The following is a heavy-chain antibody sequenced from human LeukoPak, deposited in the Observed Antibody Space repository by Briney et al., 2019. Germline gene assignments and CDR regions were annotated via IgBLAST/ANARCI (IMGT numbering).Heavy chain of an antibody. CDR2: IYYSGST. CDR1: GYSISSGYY. V-gene: IGHV4-38-2*02. D-gene: IGHD3-22*01. Sequence: PSETLSLTCTVSGYSISSGYYWGWIRQPPGKGLEWIGSIYYSGSTYYNPSLKSRVTMSVDTSKNQFSLKLSSVTAADTAVYYCARHGEPYYYDSSGYYFDYWGQGTLVTVSS. J-gene: IGHJ4*02. CDR3: ARHGEPYYYDSSGYYFDY.